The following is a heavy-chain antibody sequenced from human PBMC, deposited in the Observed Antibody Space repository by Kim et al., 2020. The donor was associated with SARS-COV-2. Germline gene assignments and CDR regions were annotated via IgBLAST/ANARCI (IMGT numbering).Heavy chain of an antibody. V-gene: IGHV4-31*03. Sequence: SETLSLTCTVSGGSISSGGYYWSWIRQHPGKGLEWIGYIYNGGSTYYNPSLKSRVAISGDTSKNQFSLKLNSVTAADTAVYHCARGYCSGGSCYSGDWYNWFDPWAREPWSPSPQ. CDR2: IYNGGST. D-gene: IGHD2-15*01. J-gene: IGHJ5*02. CDR1: GGSISSGGYY. CDR3: ARGYCSGGSCYSGDWYNWFDP.